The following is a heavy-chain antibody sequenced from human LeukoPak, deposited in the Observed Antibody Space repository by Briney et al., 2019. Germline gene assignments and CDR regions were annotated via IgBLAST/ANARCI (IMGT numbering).Heavy chain of an antibody. CDR2: ISGSGGST. CDR3: ARKRAHCSSTSCSHNWFDP. Sequence: PGGSLRLSCAASGFTFDDYGMSWVRQAPGKGLEWVSAISGSGGSTYYADSVKGRFTISRDNSKNTLYLQMNSLRAEDTAVYYCARKRAHCSSTSCSHNWFDPWGQGTLVTVSS. V-gene: IGHV3-23*01. CDR1: GFTFDDYG. J-gene: IGHJ5*02. D-gene: IGHD2-2*01.